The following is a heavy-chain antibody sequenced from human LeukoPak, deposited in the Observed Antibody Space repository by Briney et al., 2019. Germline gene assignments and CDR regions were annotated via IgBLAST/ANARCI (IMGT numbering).Heavy chain of an antibody. J-gene: IGHJ4*02. D-gene: IGHD4-17*01. CDR2: SGSTT. CDR1: GFIFSSYA. Sequence: PGGSLRLSCAASGFIFSSYAMTWVRQAPGKGLEWVSSSGSTTDYSDSVKGRFTISRDNSKNTLYLQMNSLSAEDTAVYYCTRDSSYGDYPTAFDYWGQGALVTVSS. V-gene: IGHV3-23*01. CDR3: TRDSSYGDYPTAFDY.